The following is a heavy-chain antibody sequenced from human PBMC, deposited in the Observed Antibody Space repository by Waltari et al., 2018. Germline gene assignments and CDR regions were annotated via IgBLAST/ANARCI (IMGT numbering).Heavy chain of an antibody. D-gene: IGHD2-2*01. CDR2: IDPSDSFR. J-gene: IGHJ4*02. Sequence: EVQLVQSGAEVKKPDESLGISREGPGHRFTTHWISRVRQMPGKGLEWVGRIDPSDSFRNYGPAFEGHVTISVDQSLRTAYLQWDSLKASDTAIYYCVRHRTTYPLEIDYWGQGTLVTVSS. CDR3: VRHRTTYPLEIDY. CDR1: GHRFTTHW. V-gene: IGHV5-10-1*01.